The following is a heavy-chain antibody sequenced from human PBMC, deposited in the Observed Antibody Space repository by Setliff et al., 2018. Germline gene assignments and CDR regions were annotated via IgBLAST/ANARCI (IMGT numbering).Heavy chain of an antibody. J-gene: IGHJ4*02. Sequence: PSETLSLTCAVYGGSFSGYYWSWIRQPPGKRLEWIGEIIHSGSTNYNPSLKSRVTISMDTSKNQFSLKVSSVTAADTAVYYCARSFSRAEKFLLDYWGQGALVTVSS. V-gene: IGHV4-34*12. CDR3: ARSFSRAEKFLLDY. CDR1: GGSFSGYY. CDR2: IIHSGST.